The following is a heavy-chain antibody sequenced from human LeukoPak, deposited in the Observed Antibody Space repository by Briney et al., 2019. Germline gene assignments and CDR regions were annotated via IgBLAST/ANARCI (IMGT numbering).Heavy chain of an antibody. J-gene: IGHJ3*02. CDR2: IYYSGST. CDR3: ARHIDYSNLDAFDI. CDR1: GGSISSYY. Sequence: SETLSLTCTVSGGSISSYYWSWIRQPPGKGLEWIGYIYYSGSTNYNPSLKSRVTISVDTSKNQFSLKLSSVTAADTAVYYCARHIDYSNLDAFDIWGQGTMVTVSS. D-gene: IGHD4-11*01. V-gene: IGHV4-59*01.